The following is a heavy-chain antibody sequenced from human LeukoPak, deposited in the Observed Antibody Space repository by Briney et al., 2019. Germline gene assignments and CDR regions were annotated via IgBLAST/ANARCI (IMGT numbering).Heavy chain of an antibody. Sequence: GGSLRLSCAASGFTVSSNYMSWVRQGPGKGLEWVGFIRSKVFGGTTEYAASVKGRFTISRDDSKSIAYLQMNSLKTEDTAVYYCARDPVAVAGDYYYYAMDVWGQGTTVTVSS. CDR1: GFTVSSNY. CDR2: IRSKVFGGTT. J-gene: IGHJ6*02. V-gene: IGHV3-71*01. D-gene: IGHD6-19*01. CDR3: ARDPVAVAGDYYYYAMDV.